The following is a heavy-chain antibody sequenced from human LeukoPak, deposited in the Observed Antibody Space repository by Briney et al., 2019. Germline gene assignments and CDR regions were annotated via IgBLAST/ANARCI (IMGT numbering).Heavy chain of an antibody. D-gene: IGHD6-19*01. CDR1: GGTFSSYA. V-gene: IGHV1-69*05. CDR3: ASPHGLYSSGWAFDY. Sequence: SVKVSCKASGGTFSSYAISWVRQAPGQGLEWMGGVIPIFGTANCAQKFQGRVTITTDESTSTAYMELSSLRSEDTAVYYCASPHGLYSSGWAFDYWGQGTLVTVSS. CDR2: VIPIFGTA. J-gene: IGHJ4*02.